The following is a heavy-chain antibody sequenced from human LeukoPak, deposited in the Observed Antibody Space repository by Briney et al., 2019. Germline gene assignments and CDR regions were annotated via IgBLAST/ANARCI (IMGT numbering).Heavy chain of an antibody. V-gene: IGHV3-49*03. D-gene: IGHD1-26*01. CDR2: IRSKAYGGTT. CDR1: GFTFGGYA. CDR3: TRDREARSGGRYFDY. Sequence: GGSLRLSCTASGFTFGGYAMSWFRQAPGKGLEWVGFIRSKAYGGTTEYAASVKGRFTISRDDSKSIAYLQMNSLKTEDTAVYYCTRDREARSGGRYFDYWGQGTLVTVSS. J-gene: IGHJ4*02.